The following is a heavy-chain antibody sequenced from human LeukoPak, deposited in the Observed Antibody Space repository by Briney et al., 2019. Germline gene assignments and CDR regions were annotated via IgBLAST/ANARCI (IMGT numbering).Heavy chain of an antibody. CDR3: ARTDIAGYYDSSGYPLFDY. J-gene: IGHJ4*02. CDR1: GFSFTSYW. V-gene: IGHV5-51*01. Sequence: GESLKISCKGSGFSFTSYWIGWVRQMPGKGLEWMGIIYPSDSDTTYSPSFQGQVTISADKSISTAYLQWSSLKASDTAMYYCARTDIAGYYDSSGYPLFDYWGQGTLVTVSS. CDR2: IYPSDSDT. D-gene: IGHD3-22*01.